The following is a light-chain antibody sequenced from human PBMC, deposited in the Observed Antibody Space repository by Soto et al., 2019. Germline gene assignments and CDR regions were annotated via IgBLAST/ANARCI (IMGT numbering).Light chain of an antibody. Sequence: VLTQPPSASGTPGQRVTISCSGSSSNIGSNTVNWYQQLPGTAPKLLIYNNNQRPSGVPDRFSGSKSGTSASLAISGLQSEDETDYYCAAWDDSLNGLVFGTGTKLTVL. J-gene: IGLJ1*01. CDR3: AAWDDSLNGLV. CDR2: NNN. CDR1: SSNIGSNT. V-gene: IGLV1-44*01.